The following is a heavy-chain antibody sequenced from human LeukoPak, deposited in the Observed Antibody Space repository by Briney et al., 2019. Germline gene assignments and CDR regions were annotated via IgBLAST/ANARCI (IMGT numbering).Heavy chain of an antibody. CDR3: ARDAEGYSSSLDY. J-gene: IGHJ4*02. Sequence: PGGSLRLSCAASGFTFSSYSMNWVRQAPGKGLEWVSYISSSSSTIYYADSVKGRFTISRDNAKNSLYLQMNSLRAEDTAVYYCARDAEGYSSSLDYWGQGTLVTVSS. V-gene: IGHV3-48*01. D-gene: IGHD6-13*01. CDR2: ISSSSSTI. CDR1: GFTFSSYS.